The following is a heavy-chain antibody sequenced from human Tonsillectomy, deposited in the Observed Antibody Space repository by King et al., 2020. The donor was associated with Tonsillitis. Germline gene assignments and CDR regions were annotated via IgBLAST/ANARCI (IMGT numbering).Heavy chain of an antibody. CDR2: IGTAGDT. Sequence: VQLVESGGGLVQPGGSLRLSCAASGFTFSNYDMHWVRQATGKGLEWVSAIGTAGDTYYPGSVKGRFTISTENAKNSLYLQMNSLRAGDTAVYYCARAVPNWGRDYYYGMDVWGQGTTVTVSS. J-gene: IGHJ6*02. V-gene: IGHV3-13*01. D-gene: IGHD7-27*01. CDR3: ARAVPNWGRDYYYGMDV. CDR1: GFTFSNYD.